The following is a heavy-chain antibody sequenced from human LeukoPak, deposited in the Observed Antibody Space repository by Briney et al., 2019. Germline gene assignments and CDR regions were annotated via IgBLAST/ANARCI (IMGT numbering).Heavy chain of an antibody. J-gene: IGHJ3*02. V-gene: IGHV4-39*07. D-gene: IGHD3-22*01. Sequence: PGGSLRLSCAASGFTFSSYAMSWVRQPPGKGLEWIGSIYYSGSTYYNPSLKSRVTISVDTSKNQFSLKLSSVTAADTAVYYCARDGLGYYDSSGYPYDAFDIWGQGTMVTVSS. CDR1: GFTFSSYA. CDR3: ARDGLGYYDSSGYPYDAFDI. CDR2: IYYSGST.